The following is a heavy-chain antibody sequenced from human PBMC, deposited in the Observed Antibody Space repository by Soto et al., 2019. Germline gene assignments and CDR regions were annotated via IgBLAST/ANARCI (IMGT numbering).Heavy chain of an antibody. D-gene: IGHD3-22*01. CDR1: GGSISSSSYY. J-gene: IGHJ4*02. CDR3: ASLYYYDSSGYPPFDY. Sequence: PSETLSLTCTVSGGSISSSSYYWGWIRQPPGKGLEWIGSIYYSGSIYYNPSLKSRVTISVDTSKNQFSLKLSSVTAADTAVYYCASLYYYDSSGYPPFDYWGQGTLVTVSS. CDR2: IYYSGSI. V-gene: IGHV4-39*01.